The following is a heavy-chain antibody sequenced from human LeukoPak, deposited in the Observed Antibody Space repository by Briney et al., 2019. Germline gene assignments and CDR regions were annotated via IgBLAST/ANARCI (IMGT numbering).Heavy chain of an antibody. Sequence: PGGSLRLSCAASGFTVSSNYMTWVRQAPGKGLEWVSVIYSSGSTYYAASVKGRFTFSRDISKNTLYLQMNSLRAEDTAVYYCARRSPNNWGIDYWGQGTLVTVSS. CDR3: ARRSPNNWGIDY. V-gene: IGHV3-66*04. CDR1: GFTVSSNY. CDR2: IYSSGST. D-gene: IGHD7-27*01. J-gene: IGHJ4*02.